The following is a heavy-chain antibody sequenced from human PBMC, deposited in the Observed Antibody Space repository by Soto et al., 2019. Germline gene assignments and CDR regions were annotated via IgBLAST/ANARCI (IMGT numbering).Heavy chain of an antibody. CDR3: ARTLYGDNVDY. Sequence: QVQLVQSGAEVKKPGASVKVSCKASGYTFTSYDINWVRQATGQGLEWMGWMNPNSGNTGYAQKFQGRVTMTRNTSIRTAYMHLSILRSDETAVYYCARTLYGDNVDYWRQGTLVTVSS. V-gene: IGHV1-8*01. CDR2: MNPNSGNT. D-gene: IGHD4-17*01. CDR1: GYTFTSYD. J-gene: IGHJ4*02.